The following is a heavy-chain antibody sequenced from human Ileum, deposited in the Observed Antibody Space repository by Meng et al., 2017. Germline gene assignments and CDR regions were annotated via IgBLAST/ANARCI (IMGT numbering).Heavy chain of an antibody. CDR3: ARDHWGSLDY. V-gene: IGHV4-61*08. CDR1: GGSVSASDYQ. D-gene: IGHD7-27*01. J-gene: IGHJ4*02. CDR2: AGT. Sequence: QVQLQGSGPGLGRPSETLSLICTVSGGSVSASDYQWGWIRQPPGKGLEWIGYAGTNYNPSLKSRVTISVDTSKRQFSLKLTSVTAADTAVYYCARDHWGSLDYWGQGTLVTVSS.